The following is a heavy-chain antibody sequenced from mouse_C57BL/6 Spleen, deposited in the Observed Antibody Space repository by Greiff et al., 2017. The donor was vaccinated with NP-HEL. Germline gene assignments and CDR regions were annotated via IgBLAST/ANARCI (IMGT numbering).Heavy chain of an antibody. CDR2: IDPSDSET. V-gene: IGHV1-52*01. D-gene: IGHD1-1*01. J-gene: IGHJ4*01. CDR3: ARFYGSSGDAMDY. CDR1: GYTFTSYW. Sequence: QVQLQQPGAELVRPGSSVKLSCKASGYTFTSYWMHWVKQRPIQGLEWIGNIDPSDSETHYNQKFKDKATLTVDKSSSTAYMQLSSLTSEDSAVYYCARFYGSSGDAMDYWGQGTSVTGSS.